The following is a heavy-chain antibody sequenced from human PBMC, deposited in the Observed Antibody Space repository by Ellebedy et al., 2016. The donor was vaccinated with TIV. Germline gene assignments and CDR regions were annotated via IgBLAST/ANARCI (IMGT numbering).Heavy chain of an antibody. Sequence: PGGSLRLSCAASGFTFSTYDMHWVRQAPGKGLEWVSCISSSGTYIYYADSLKGRFTISRDSAKNSLYLQMNSLRAEDTAVYYCARGSGDLPFDYWGQGTLVTVSS. CDR2: ISSSGTYI. CDR3: ARGSGDLPFDY. V-gene: IGHV3-21*01. J-gene: IGHJ4*02. CDR1: GFTFSTYD. D-gene: IGHD4-17*01.